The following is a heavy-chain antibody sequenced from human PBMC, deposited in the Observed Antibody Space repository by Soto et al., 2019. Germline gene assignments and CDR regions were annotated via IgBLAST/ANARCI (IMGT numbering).Heavy chain of an antibody. V-gene: IGHV4-31*03. CDR1: GGSISSGGYY. CDR3: ANLRYNWFDP. J-gene: IGHJ5*02. D-gene: IGHD4-17*01. CDR2: IYYSGST. Sequence: SETLSLTCTVSGGSISSGGYYWSWIRQHPGKGLEWIGYIYYSGSTYYNPSLKSRVTISVDTSKNQFSLKLSSVTAADTAVYYCANLRYNWFDPWGQGTLVTVSS.